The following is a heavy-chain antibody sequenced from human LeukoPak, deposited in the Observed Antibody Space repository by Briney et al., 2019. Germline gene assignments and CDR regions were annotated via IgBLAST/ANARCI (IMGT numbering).Heavy chain of an antibody. CDR1: GYTFTSYG. Sequence: ASVKVSCKASGYTFTSYGISWVRQAPGQGLEWMGWISAYNGNTNYAQKLQGRVTMTTDTYTSTAYMELRSLRSGDTAVYYCARDHYGDYNFDYWGQGTLVTVSS. V-gene: IGHV1-18*01. D-gene: IGHD4-17*01. CDR2: ISAYNGNT. J-gene: IGHJ4*02. CDR3: ARDHYGDYNFDY.